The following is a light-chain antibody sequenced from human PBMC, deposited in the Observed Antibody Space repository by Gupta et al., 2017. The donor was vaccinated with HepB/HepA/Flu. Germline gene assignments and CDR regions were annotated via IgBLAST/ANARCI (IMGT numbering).Light chain of an antibody. V-gene: IGLV2-8*01. Sequence: SALPQPPSASGSPVQSVTISFPGTSSDVGGYNYVSWYQLHPGKAPKLMIYEVSKRPAGVTDRFSGSRSGNTATLTVSGRQAEEEADYYGFAYACNNYVIFGGVTKLTVL. J-gene: IGLJ2*01. CDR2: EVS. CDR1: SSDVGGYNY. CDR3: FAYACNNYVI.